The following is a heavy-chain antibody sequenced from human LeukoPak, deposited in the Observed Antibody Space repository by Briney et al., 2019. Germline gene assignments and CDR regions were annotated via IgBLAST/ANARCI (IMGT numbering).Heavy chain of an antibody. CDR2: IYYSGSS. CDR1: GGSISGYH. J-gene: IGHJ3*02. CDR3: ARRGYDTDAFDI. V-gene: IGHV4-59*01. D-gene: IGHD5-12*01. Sequence: SETLSLTCNVSGGSISGYHWSWIRQPPGKGLEWLGYIYYSGSSNYNPSLKSRVTMSADTSKNQFSLKLSSVTAADTAVHYCARRGYDTDAFDIWGQGTMVTVSS.